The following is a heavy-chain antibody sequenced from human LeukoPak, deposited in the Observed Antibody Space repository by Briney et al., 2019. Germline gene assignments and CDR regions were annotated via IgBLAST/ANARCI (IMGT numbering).Heavy chain of an antibody. V-gene: IGHV4-59*08. J-gene: IGHJ4*02. CDR3: ARRPSSTGTFDY. Sequence: SETLSLTCTVSGGSISSYYWSWIRQPPGKGLEWIGYIYYSGSTNYNPSLKSRVTISVDTSKNQFSLKLSSVTAADTAVYYRARRPSSTGTFDYWGQGTLVTVSS. CDR2: IYYSGST. D-gene: IGHD1-1*01. CDR1: GGSISSYY.